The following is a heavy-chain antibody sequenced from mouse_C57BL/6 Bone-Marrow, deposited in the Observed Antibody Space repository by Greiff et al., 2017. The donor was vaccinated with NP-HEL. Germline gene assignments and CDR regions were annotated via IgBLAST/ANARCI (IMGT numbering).Heavy chain of an antibody. Sequence: EVKLQESGGGLVQPKGSLKLSCAASGFSFNTYAMNWVRQAPGKGLEWVARIRSKSNNYATYYADSVKDRFTISRDDSESMLYLQMNNLKTEDIAMYYCVREALWGFAYWGQGTLVTVSA. J-gene: IGHJ3*01. V-gene: IGHV10-1*01. CDR1: GFSFNTYA. CDR3: VREALWGFAY. CDR2: IRSKSNNYAT. D-gene: IGHD1-1*02.